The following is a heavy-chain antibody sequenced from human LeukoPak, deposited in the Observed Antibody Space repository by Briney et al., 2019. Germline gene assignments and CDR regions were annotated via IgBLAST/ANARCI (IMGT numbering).Heavy chain of an antibody. Sequence: PSETLSLTCTVSGGSISSGGYYWSWIRQHPGKGLEWIGYIYTSGSTNYNPSLKSRVTMSVDTSKNQFSLKLSSVTAADTAVYYCARERGYSGYDLVYWGQGTLVTVSS. CDR2: IYTSGST. J-gene: IGHJ4*02. D-gene: IGHD5-12*01. CDR3: ARERGYSGYDLVY. V-gene: IGHV4-61*08. CDR1: GGSISSGGYY.